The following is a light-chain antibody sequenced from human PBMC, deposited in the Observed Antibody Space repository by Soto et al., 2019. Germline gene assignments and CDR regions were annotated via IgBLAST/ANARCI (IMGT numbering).Light chain of an antibody. V-gene: IGKV3-20*01. Sequence: EIVLTQSPGTLSLSPGEGATLSCRASQSVSSSSLTWYQQKRGQAPRLLIYAASNSATGIPDRFSGSGYGTDFTLTIRRLEPEDFAVYYCNQYQSSFTFGGGTKVEIK. J-gene: IGKJ4*01. CDR3: NQYQSSFT. CDR2: AAS. CDR1: QSVSSSS.